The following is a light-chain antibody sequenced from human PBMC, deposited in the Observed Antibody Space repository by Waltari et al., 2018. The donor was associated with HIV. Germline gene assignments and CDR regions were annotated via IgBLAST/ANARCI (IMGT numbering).Light chain of an antibody. Sequence: DIQTNQYPSSLSASVGDRVTITCRASQSISRSLNLYQQKPGQAHKLLFYAASSLHGGVPSRCTARGSCTDFTLIISCLQPKDSATYYCQQTYNTPHTFGQGTKLEIK. J-gene: IGKJ2*01. CDR1: QSISRS. V-gene: IGKV1-39*01. CDR2: AAS. CDR3: QQTYNTPHT.